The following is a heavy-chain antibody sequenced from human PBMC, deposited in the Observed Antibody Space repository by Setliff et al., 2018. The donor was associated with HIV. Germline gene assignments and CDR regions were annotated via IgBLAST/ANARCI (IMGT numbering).Heavy chain of an antibody. V-gene: IGHV3-30*07. CDR2: ISYDGSRI. CDR3: ARVKASWYMDV. CDR1: GFTFSSFA. Sequence: GGSLRLSCVASGFTFSSFAMHWVRQAPGKGLEWVLVISYDGSRISYADSVKGRFTISRDNAKNSLYLEMNSLRVEDTAFYYCARVKASWYMDVWGKGTTVTVS. J-gene: IGHJ6*03.